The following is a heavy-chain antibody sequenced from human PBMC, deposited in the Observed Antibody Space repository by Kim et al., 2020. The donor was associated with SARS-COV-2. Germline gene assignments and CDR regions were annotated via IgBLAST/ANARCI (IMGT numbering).Heavy chain of an antibody. D-gene: IGHD6-19*01. CDR1: GYTFTSYG. Sequence: ASVKVSCKASGYTFTSYGISWVRQAPGQGLEWMGWISAYDGNTNYAQKLQGRVTMTTDTSTSTAYMELRSLRSDDTAVYYCARVLSSGWHPNAFDIWGQGTMVTVSS. V-gene: IGHV1-18*01. J-gene: IGHJ3*02. CDR3: ARVLSSGWHPNAFDI. CDR2: ISAYDGNT.